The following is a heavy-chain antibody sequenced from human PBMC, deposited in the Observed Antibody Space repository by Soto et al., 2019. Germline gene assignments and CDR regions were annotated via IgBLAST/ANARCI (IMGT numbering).Heavy chain of an antibody. D-gene: IGHD3-22*01. Sequence: QLQLQESGPGLVKPSETLSLTCTVSGGSISSSSYYWGWIRQPPGKGLEWIGSIYYSGSTYYNPSLKSRVTISVDTSKNQFSLKLSSVTAADTAVYYCARYYYDSSGYYLDYWGQGTLVTVSS. V-gene: IGHV4-39*01. CDR3: ARYYYDSSGYYLDY. J-gene: IGHJ4*02. CDR1: GGSISSSSYY. CDR2: IYYSGST.